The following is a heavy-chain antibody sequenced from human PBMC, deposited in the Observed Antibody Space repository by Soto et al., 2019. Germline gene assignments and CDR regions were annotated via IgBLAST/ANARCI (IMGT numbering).Heavy chain of an antibody. Sequence: SETLSLTCIVAGDSITNNYGSWIRQPPGKGLEWRGYIYSSGSTNYNPSLKGRVTMSVDTSKNQLSLKLSSVTAADTAVYYCARTVWVGIATSYCYYMDVWGKGTTVTVSS. V-gene: IGHV4-59*01. J-gene: IGHJ6*03. CDR2: IYSSGST. CDR3: ARTVWVGIATSYCYYMDV. CDR1: GDSITNNY. D-gene: IGHD3-10*01.